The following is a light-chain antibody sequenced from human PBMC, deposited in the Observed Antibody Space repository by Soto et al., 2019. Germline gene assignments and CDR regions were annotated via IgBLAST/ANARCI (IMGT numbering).Light chain of an antibody. Sequence: EIVLTQTPLTSPVTLGQPASISCRSSQSLDHSDGNTYLSWLLQRPGQPARVLIYKVSNRFAGVQDRFSGRGAGTNFSLKIRRVVAEDAGLYHCLQGTRLPYSFGQGNKL. CDR2: KVS. CDR3: LQGTRLPYS. CDR1: QSLDHSDGNTY. V-gene: IGKV2-24*01. J-gene: IGKJ2*01.